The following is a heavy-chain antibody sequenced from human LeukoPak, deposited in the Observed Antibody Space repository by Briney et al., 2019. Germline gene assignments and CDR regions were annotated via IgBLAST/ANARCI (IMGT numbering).Heavy chain of an antibody. CDR1: RFTFSTYA. CDR3: AKSQRNDQQVVQRIDY. J-gene: IGHJ4*02. Sequence: GGSLRLSCTASRFTFSTYAMSWVRQAPGKGLEWVSSISGSGDATYYTGSVKGRFTISRDNSKNALYLQMSSLRAEDTAVYYCAKSQRNDQQVVQRIDYWGQGTLVTVSS. D-gene: IGHD2-2*01. V-gene: IGHV3-23*01. CDR2: ISGSGDAT.